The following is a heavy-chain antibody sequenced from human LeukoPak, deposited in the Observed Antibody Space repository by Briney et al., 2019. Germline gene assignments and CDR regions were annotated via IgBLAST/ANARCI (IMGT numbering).Heavy chain of an antibody. J-gene: IGHJ4*02. V-gene: IGHV1-69-2*01. D-gene: IGHD3-22*01. CDR2: VDPEDGET. Sequence: GASVKLSCKVSGYTFTDYYMHWVQQAPGKGLEWMGLVDPEDGETIYAEKFQGRVTITADTSTDTAYMELSSLRSEDTAVYYCATDLAHYDSSDLVDYWGQGTLVTVSS. CDR1: GYTFTDYY. CDR3: ATDLAHYDSSDLVDY.